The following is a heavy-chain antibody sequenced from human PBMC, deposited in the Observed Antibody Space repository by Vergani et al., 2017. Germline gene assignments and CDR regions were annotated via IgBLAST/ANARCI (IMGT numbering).Heavy chain of an antibody. CDR1: GFTLNTYG. CDR3: ANSVIAGNVGVAYFGMYV. J-gene: IGHJ6*02. Sequence: QVQILQSGGGVVQPGGSLRLSCTLSGFTLNTYGIHWVRQAPGKGLEWVSFIRYDGSSEYYGDSVKGRFTISRDKSQNTVNLQMNSLRTEDTAVYFCANSVIAGNVGVAYFGMYVWGRGTTVTVSS. V-gene: IGHV3-30*02. CDR2: IRYDGSSE. D-gene: IGHD2/OR15-2a*01.